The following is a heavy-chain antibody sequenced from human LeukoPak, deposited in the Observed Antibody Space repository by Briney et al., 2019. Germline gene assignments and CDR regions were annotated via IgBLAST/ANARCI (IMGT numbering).Heavy chain of an antibody. CDR1: GYTFTGYY. D-gene: IGHD3-3*01. CDR3: ARERTIFGVVMPEWYFDY. J-gene: IGHJ4*02. V-gene: IGHV1-2*02. Sequence: GASVKVSCKASGYTFTGYYMHWVRQAPGQGLEWMGWINPNSGGTNYAQKFQGRVTMTRDTSISTAYMELSRLRSDDTAVYYCARERTIFGVVMPEWYFDYWGQGTLVTVSS. CDR2: INPNSGGT.